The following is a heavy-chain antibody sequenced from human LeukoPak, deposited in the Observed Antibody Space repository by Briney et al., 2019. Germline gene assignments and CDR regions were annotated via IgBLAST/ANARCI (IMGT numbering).Heavy chain of an antibody. CDR2: VYISGAT. CDR1: GASICTYY. J-gene: IGHJ6*03. CDR3: ARVSCTDANCYSFYYMDV. V-gene: IGHV4-4*07. Sequence: SETLSLTCTVSGASICTYYWSWIRQPARKGVECIGRVYISGATNYSPALRSRVTMSLDTSKNQFSLKLSSVTAADTAVYYCARVSCTDANCYSFYYMDVWGRGTTVTVSS. D-gene: IGHD2-21*02.